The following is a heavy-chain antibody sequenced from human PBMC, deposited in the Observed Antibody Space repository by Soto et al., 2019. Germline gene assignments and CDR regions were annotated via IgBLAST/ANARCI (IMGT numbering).Heavy chain of an antibody. D-gene: IGHD5-12*01. CDR2: IYYSGST. Sequence: QVQLQESGPGLVKPSQTLSLTCTVSGGSISSGGYYWSWIRQHPGKGLEWIGYIYYSGSTYYNPSLKGRVTLSVDTSKNQVSLKLSSVTAADTAVYYCARGRGIVATINRSLLFDYWGQGTLVTVSS. CDR3: ARGRGIVATINRSLLFDY. J-gene: IGHJ4*02. V-gene: IGHV4-31*03. CDR1: GGSISSGGYY.